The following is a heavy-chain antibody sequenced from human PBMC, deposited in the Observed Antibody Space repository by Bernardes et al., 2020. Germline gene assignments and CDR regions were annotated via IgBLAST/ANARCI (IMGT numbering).Heavy chain of an antibody. CDR2: ISSSGSTI. CDR3: ASGVREDRGPYEVDYYYGMDV. D-gene: IGHD3-10*01. J-gene: IGHJ6*04. V-gene: IGHV3-11*01. Sequence: GGSLRLSCAASGFTFSDYYMSWIRQAPGKGLEWVSYISSSGSTIYYADSVKGRFTISRDNAKNSLYLQMNSLRAEDTAVYYCASGVREDRGPYEVDYYYGMDVWGKGTTVTVSS. CDR1: GFTFSDYY.